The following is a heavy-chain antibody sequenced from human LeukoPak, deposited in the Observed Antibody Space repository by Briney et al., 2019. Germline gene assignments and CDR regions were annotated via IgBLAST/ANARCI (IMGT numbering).Heavy chain of an antibody. J-gene: IGHJ5*02. CDR1: GGTFSSYA. D-gene: IGHD6-19*01. V-gene: IGHV1-69*13. CDR2: IIPIFGTA. CDR3: ARVRVRYSSGWYVSSWFDP. Sequence: SVKVSCKASGGTFSSYAISWVRQAPGQGLEWMGGIIPIFGTANYAQKFQGRVAITADESTSTAYMELSSLRSEDTAVYYCARVRVRYSSGWYVSSWFDPWGQGTLVTVSS.